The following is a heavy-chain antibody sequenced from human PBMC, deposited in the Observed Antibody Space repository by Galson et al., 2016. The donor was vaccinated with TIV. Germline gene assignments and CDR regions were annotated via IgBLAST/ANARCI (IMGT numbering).Heavy chain of an antibody. J-gene: IGHJ3*01. CDR3: ASPVALSYWVHDTVDL. V-gene: IGHV4-39*01. CDR1: GGSITSSHYY. D-gene: IGHD1-26*01. Sequence: SETLSLTCTVSGGSITSSHYYWGWIRQPPGKGLEWIATIHYNGATYYNPSLESRVTISVDTSKNRFSLKLTSLTAADTAVYYCASPVALSYWVHDTVDLWGQGTMVTVSS. CDR2: IHYNGAT.